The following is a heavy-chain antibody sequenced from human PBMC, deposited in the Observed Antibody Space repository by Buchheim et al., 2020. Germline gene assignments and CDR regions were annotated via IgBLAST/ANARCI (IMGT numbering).Heavy chain of an antibody. CDR2: INHSGST. Sequence: QVQLQQWGAGLLKPSETLSLTCAVYGGSFSGYYWSWIRQPPGKGLEWIGEINHSGSTNYNPSLKSRVTISVDTSKNQFSLKLSSVTAADTAVYYCARVLARGSSGYYYYYYGMDVWGQGTT. CDR1: GGSFSGYY. CDR3: ARVLARGSSGYYYYYYGMDV. D-gene: IGHD3-22*01. V-gene: IGHV4-34*01. J-gene: IGHJ6*02.